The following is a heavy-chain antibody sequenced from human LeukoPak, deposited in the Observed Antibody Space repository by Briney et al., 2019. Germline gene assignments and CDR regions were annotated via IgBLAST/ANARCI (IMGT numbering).Heavy chain of an antibody. J-gene: IGHJ3*02. V-gene: IGHV1-2*02. D-gene: IGHD1-26*01. CDR2: INPNSGGT. CDR1: GYTFTGYY. CDR3: ARVSGGSNGTRAFDI. Sequence: GASVTVSCKASGYTFTGYYMHWVRQAPGQGLEWMGWINPNSGGTNYAQKFQGRVTMTRDTSISTAYMELSRLRSDDTAVYYCARVSGGSNGTRAFDIWGQGTMVTVSS.